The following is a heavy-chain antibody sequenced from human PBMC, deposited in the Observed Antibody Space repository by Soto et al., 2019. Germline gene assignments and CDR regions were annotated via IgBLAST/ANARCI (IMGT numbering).Heavy chain of an antibody. CDR2: LYRGGST. V-gene: IGHV3-53*01. Sequence: GESLKVSCAASGFIVSDKYMTWVRQAPGKGLEWVSSLYRGGSTFYADSVRGRFTISRDTSKNTLSLQMSSLRADDTGVYFCARGVEHMDVWGLGTTVTVSS. CDR3: ARGVEHMDV. CDR1: GFIVSDKY. J-gene: IGHJ6*02.